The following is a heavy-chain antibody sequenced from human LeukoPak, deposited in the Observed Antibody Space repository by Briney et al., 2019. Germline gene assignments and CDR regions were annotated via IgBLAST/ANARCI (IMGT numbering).Heavy chain of an antibody. CDR1: GFTFSSYS. Sequence: PGGSLRLSCAASGFTFSSYSMNWVRQAPGKGLEWVSSISCSSSYIYYADSVKCRFTISRDNAKNSLYLQMNSLRAEDTAVYYCARVLSGTTDWFDPWGQGTLVTVSS. CDR2: ISCSSSYI. D-gene: IGHD1-1*01. V-gene: IGHV3-21*01. CDR3: ARVLSGTTDWFDP. J-gene: IGHJ5*02.